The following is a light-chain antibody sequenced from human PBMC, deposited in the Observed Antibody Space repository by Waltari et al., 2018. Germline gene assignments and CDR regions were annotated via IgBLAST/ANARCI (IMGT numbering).Light chain of an antibody. CDR1: QRVSSY. J-gene: IGKJ5*01. V-gene: IGKV3-11*01. CDR3: QQRSNWPIT. CDR2: DAS. Sequence: EIVLTQSPATLSLSPGDRATLSCRASQRVSSYLAWYQQKPGQVPRVLIYDASNRATGIPARFSGSGSGTDFTFTISSLEPEDFAVYYCQQRSNWPITFGQGTRLEIK.